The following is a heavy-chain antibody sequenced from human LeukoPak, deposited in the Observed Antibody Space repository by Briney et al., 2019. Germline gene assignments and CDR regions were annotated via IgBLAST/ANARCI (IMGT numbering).Heavy chain of an antibody. CDR2: IDDSGST. Sequence: SETLSLTCAVSGGSISSIYWSTWVRQPPGKGLEWIGEIDDSGSTNYNPSLKSRVTISVDKSKNQFSLKLSSVTAEDTAVYYCARGYSSIYGRFDPWGQGTLVTVSS. J-gene: IGHJ5*02. CDR3: ARGYSSIYGRFDP. CDR1: GGSISSIYW. V-gene: IGHV4-4*02. D-gene: IGHD6-13*01.